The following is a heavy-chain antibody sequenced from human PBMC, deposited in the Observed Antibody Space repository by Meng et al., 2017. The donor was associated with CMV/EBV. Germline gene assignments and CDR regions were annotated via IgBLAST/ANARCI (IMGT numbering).Heavy chain of an antibody. V-gene: IGHV4-39*07. CDR2: IYYSGST. CDR3: ARGNHDYGERKGRCWFDP. Sequence: SDTLSLTCTVSGCSISSSSYYWGWIRQPPGKGLEWIGSIYYSGSTYYNPSLKSRVTISVDTSKNQFSLKLSSVTDADTAVYYCARGNHDYGERKGRCWFDPWGQGTLVTVSS. D-gene: IGHD4-17*01. CDR1: GCSISSSSYY. J-gene: IGHJ5*02.